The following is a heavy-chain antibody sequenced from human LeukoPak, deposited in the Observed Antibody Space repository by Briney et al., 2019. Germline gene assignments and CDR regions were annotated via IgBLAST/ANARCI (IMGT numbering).Heavy chain of an antibody. CDR2: ISAYNGNT. J-gene: IGHJ4*02. CDR1: GYTFTSYG. V-gene: IGHV1-18*01. CDR3: ARFRLGNSYGSQPGLFDY. Sequence: ASVKVSCKASGYTFTSYGISWVRQAPGQGLEWMGWISAYNGNTNYAQKLQGRVTMTTDTSTSTAYMELRSLRSDDTAVYYCARFRLGNSYGSQPGLFDYWGQGTLVTVSS. D-gene: IGHD5-18*01.